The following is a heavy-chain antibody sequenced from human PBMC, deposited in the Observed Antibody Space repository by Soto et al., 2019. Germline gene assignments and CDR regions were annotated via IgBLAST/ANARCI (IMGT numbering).Heavy chain of an antibody. V-gene: IGHV1-69*13. CDR3: ARDGVYSSGWYVFDY. CDR1: GGTFSSYA. J-gene: IGHJ4*02. Sequence: QVQLVQSGAEVKKPGASVEVSCKASGGTFSSYAISWVRQAPGQGLEWMGGIIPIFGTANYAQKFQGRVTITADESTSTAYMELSSLRSEDTAVYYCARDGVYSSGWYVFDYWGQGTLVTVSS. D-gene: IGHD6-19*01. CDR2: IIPIFGTA.